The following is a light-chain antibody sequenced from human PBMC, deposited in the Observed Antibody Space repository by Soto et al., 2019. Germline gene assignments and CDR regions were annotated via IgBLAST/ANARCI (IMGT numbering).Light chain of an antibody. V-gene: IGKV1-5*01. CDR1: RTISSW. CDR3: LQYNSYPWT. J-gene: IGKJ1*01. Sequence: DIQMTQSPSTLSASVGDRVTVTCRASRTISSWLAWYQQKPGKAPKLLIYDVSSLESGVTSRFSGSGSGTDFTLTISSLQPDDFATYYCLQYNSYPWTFGQGTKVEIK. CDR2: DVS.